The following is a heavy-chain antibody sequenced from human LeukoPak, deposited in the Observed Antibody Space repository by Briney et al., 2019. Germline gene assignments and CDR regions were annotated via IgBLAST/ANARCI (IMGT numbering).Heavy chain of an antibody. Sequence: HPGGSLRLSCAASGFTFSSYAMTWVRQAPGKGLEWVSAISGSGGSTYYADSVKGRFTISRDNSKNTLYLQMNSLRGEDTAAYYCAKDREYSYGLGAFESWGQGTMVTVSS. CDR1: GFTFSSYA. J-gene: IGHJ3*02. V-gene: IGHV3-23*01. CDR2: ISGSGGST. CDR3: AKDREYSYGLGAFES. D-gene: IGHD5-18*01.